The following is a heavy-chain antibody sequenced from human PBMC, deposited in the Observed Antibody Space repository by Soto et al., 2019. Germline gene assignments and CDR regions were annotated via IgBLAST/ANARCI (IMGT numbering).Heavy chain of an antibody. CDR3: ARDRGSYALDY. CDR1: GYNLTSHG. D-gene: IGHD1-26*01. Sequence: QVQLVQSGAGVKKPGASVEVSFKASGYNLTSHGNRRGRQAPGKGLEWMGWISANNGNTNYAQKVQGRVTMTTDTSTSTAYMELRSLRSDDTAVYYCARDRGSYALDYWGQGTLVTVSS. V-gene: IGHV1-18*01. CDR2: ISANNGNT. J-gene: IGHJ4*02.